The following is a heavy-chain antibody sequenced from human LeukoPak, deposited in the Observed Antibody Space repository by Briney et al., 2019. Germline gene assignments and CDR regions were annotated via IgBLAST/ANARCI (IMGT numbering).Heavy chain of an antibody. CDR1: GFTVSSNY. CDR3: ARASPKYYYDSSGYLFDY. J-gene: IGHJ4*02. Sequence: PGGSLRLSCAASGFTVSSNYMSWVRQAPGKGLEWVSVIYSGVSTYYADSVRGRFTISRDNSKDTLYLQMNSLRAEDTAVYYCARASPKYYYDSSGYLFDYWGQGTLVTVSS. CDR2: IYSGVST. V-gene: IGHV3-53*01. D-gene: IGHD3-22*01.